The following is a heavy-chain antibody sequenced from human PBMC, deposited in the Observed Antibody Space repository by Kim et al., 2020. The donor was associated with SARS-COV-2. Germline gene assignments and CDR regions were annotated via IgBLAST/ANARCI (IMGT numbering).Heavy chain of an antibody. CDR2: IYHSGST. D-gene: IGHD3-3*01. J-gene: IGHJ4*02. CDR1: GGSISSSNW. Sequence: SETLSLTCAVSGGSISSSNWWSWVRQPPGKGLEWIGEIYHSGSTNYNPSLKSRVTISVDKSKNQFSLKLSSVTAADTAVYYCARDGNDFWSGYFNWGQGTLVTVSS. V-gene: IGHV4-4*02. CDR3: ARDGNDFWSGYFN.